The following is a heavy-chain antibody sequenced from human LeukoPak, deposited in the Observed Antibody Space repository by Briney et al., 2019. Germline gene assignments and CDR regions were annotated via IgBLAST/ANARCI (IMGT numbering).Heavy chain of an antibody. CDR3: AREVPHYDILTGYYGGGYYYYMDV. CDR2: ISSSGSTI. CDR1: GFTFSDYY. V-gene: IGHV3-11*01. J-gene: IGHJ6*03. Sequence: GGSLRLSCAASGFTFSDYYMSWIRQAPGKGLEWVSYISSSGSTIYYADSVKGRFTISRDNAKNSLYLQMNSLRAEDTALYHCAREVPHYDILTGYYGGGYYYYMDVWGKGTTVTISS. D-gene: IGHD3-9*01.